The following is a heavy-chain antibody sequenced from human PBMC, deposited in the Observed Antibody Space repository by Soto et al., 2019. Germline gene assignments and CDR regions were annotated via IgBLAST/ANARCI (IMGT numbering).Heavy chain of an antibody. CDR3: ARGVGQLEFDY. J-gene: IGHJ4*02. CDR1: GGSISSYY. Sequence: QVQLQESGPGLVKPSETLSLTCTVSGGSISSYYWSWIRQPPGKGLEWIGYIYYSGSTNYNPSLKSRVTISVDTSKNQFSLKLSSVTAADTAVYYCARGVGQLEFDYWGQGTLVTVSS. CDR2: IYYSGST. D-gene: IGHD6-13*01. V-gene: IGHV4-59*01.